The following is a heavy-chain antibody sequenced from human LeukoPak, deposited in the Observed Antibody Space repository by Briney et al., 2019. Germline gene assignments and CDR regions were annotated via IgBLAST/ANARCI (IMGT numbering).Heavy chain of an antibody. CDR1: GYTFTTFY. J-gene: IGHJ4*02. Sequence: SVKVSCKASGYTFTTFYVHWVRQAPGQGLEWMGMIRPSVGSTRYAEKFQGRVTMTRDTSTSTVYMEVSRLRSEDTAVYYCASTGPTVQYFDYWGQGALVTLSS. CDR3: ASTGPTVQYFDY. D-gene: IGHD4-11*01. CDR2: IRPSVGST. V-gene: IGHV1-46*01.